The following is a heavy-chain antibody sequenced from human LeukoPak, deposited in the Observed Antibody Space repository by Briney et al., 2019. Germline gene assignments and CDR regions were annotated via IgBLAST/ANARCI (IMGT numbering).Heavy chain of an antibody. CDR3: ARASSIAALGAFDI. CDR2: ISSNGGST. J-gene: IGHJ3*02. Sequence: GGSLRLSCAASGFTFSSYAMHWVRQAPGKGLEYVSAISSNGGSTYYANSVKGRFTISRDNSKNTLYLQMGSLRAEDMAVYYCARASSIAALGAFDIWGQGTMVTVSS. CDR1: GFTFSSYA. V-gene: IGHV3-64*01. D-gene: IGHD6-6*01.